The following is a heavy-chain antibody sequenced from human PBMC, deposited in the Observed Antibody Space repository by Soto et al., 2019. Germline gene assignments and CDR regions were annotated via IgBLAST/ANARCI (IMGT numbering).Heavy chain of an antibody. CDR1: GFTFSSYG. CDR3: ARDASITMVRGVIGAFDI. D-gene: IGHD3-10*01. J-gene: IGHJ3*02. Sequence: QVQLVESGGGVVQPGRSLRLSCAASGFTFSSYGMHWVRQAPGKGLEWVAVIWYDGSNKYYADSVKGRFTISRDNSKNTLYLQMNSLRAEDTAVYYCARDASITMVRGVIGAFDIWGQGTMVTVSS. CDR2: IWYDGSNK. V-gene: IGHV3-33*01.